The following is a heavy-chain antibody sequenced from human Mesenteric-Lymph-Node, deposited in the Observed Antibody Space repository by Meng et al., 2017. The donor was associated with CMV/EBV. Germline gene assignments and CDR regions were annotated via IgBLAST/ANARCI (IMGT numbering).Heavy chain of an antibody. D-gene: IGHD1-26*01. V-gene: IGHV3-23*01. CDR3: ARVLSESYHYYYAMDV. Sequence: SCKASGYTFTSYGISWVRQAPGKGLECVSGITASGGNTYYADSVQGQFTISRDNSKNTLYLHMNSLRAEDTAVYFCARVLSESYHYYYAMDVWGQGTTVTVSS. CDR2: ITASGGNT. CDR1: GYTFTSYG. J-gene: IGHJ6*02.